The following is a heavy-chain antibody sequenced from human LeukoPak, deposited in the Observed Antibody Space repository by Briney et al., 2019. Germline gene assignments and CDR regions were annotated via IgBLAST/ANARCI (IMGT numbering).Heavy chain of an antibody. J-gene: IGHJ6*02. CDR2: INTNTGNP. V-gene: IGHV7-4-1*02. CDR1: GYTFTSYA. D-gene: IGHD3-3*01. Sequence: ASVKVSCKASGYTFTSYAMNWVRQAPGQGLEWMGWINTNTGNPTYAQGFTGRFVFSLDTSVSTAYLQISSLKAEDTAVYYCARADRVPYYDFWSGYFRGDYYYGMDVWGQGTTVTVSS. CDR3: ARADRVPYYDFWSGYFRGDYYYGMDV.